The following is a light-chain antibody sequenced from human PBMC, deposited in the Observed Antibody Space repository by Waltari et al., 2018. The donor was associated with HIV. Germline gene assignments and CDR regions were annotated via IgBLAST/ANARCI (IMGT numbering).Light chain of an antibody. Sequence: QSVLTQPPSASRTPGQRVLMSCSGNKSNVGNNFVSWFQQVPGGAHKLVIYRNDRRPAGVPDRFSGAKSGSSASLAISGLQSDDEADYCCASWDDNLGHWVFGVGTKLTV. CDR1: KSNVGNNF. CDR2: RND. V-gene: IGLV1-44*01. J-gene: IGLJ3*02. CDR3: ASWDDNLGHWV.